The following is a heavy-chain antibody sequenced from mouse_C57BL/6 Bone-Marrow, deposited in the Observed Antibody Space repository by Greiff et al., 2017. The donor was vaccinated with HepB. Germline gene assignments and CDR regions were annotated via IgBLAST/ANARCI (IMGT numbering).Heavy chain of an antibody. CDR1: GYAFTNYL. CDR3: ARSRDFPLDY. Sequence: VQLQQSGAELVRPGPSVKVSCKASGYAFTNYLIEWVKQRPGQGLEWIGVINPGSGGTNYNEKFKGKATLTADKSSSTAYMQLSSLTSEDSAVYFCARSRDFPLDYWGQGTTLTVSS. CDR2: INPGSGGT. D-gene: IGHD3-3*01. J-gene: IGHJ2*01. V-gene: IGHV1-54*01.